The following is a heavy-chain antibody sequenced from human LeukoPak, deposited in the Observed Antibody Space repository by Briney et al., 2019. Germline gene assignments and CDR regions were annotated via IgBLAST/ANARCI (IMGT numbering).Heavy chain of an antibody. CDR3: AIPPIYGDPLSGPLH. D-gene: IGHD4-17*01. V-gene: IGHV3-30-3*01. CDR1: GFNFSPYA. Sequence: GGSLRLSCVASGFNFSPYAVHWVRQAPGEGLEWVAMISNDGTTESYTDSVKGRFTISRDNFNNALYLQMNGLRLEDTAVYYCAIPPIYGDPLSGPLHWGQGTLVTVSS. J-gene: IGHJ4*02. CDR2: ISNDGTTE.